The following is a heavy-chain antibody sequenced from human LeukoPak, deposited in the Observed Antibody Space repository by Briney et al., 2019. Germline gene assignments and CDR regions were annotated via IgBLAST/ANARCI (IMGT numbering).Heavy chain of an antibody. CDR3: ARSRPRARHFDY. CDR2: IWYDGSNK. V-gene: IGHV3-33*01. CDR1: GFTFSSYG. J-gene: IGHJ4*02. Sequence: PGVSLRLSCAASGFTFSSYGMHWVRQAPGKGLEWVAVIWYDGSNKYYADSVKGRFTISRDNSKNTLYLQMNSLRAEDTAVYYCARSRPRARHFDYWGQGTLVTVSS.